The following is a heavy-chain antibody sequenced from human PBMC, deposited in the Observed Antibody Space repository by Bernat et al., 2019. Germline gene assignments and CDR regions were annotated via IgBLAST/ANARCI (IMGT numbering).Heavy chain of an antibody. V-gene: IGHV3-23*01. Sequence: EVQLLESGGGLVQPGGSLRLSCAASGFTFSTYGMSWVRQAPGKGLEWVSGISGGGVSTYYADSVKGRFTISRDNSKNTVYLQMDSLRAEDTAVYYCARDLYSRFVFDIWGQGTMVTVSS. CDR3: ARDLYSRFVFDI. D-gene: IGHD3-16*01. CDR1: GFTFSTYG. CDR2: ISGGGVST. J-gene: IGHJ3*02.